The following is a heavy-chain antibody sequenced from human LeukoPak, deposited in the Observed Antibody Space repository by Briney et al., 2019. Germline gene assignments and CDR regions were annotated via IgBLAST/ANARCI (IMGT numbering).Heavy chain of an antibody. CDR1: GFTFSSYN. D-gene: IGHD3-10*01. CDR2: ISSSSSTI. Sequence: QPGGSLRLSCVASGFTFSSYNMNWGRQAPGKGLEWISYISSSSSTIYYADSVKGRFTISRDNAKNSLYLQMNSLRAEDTAVYYCARDRKVWFLDYWGQGTLVTVSS. V-gene: IGHV3-48*01. J-gene: IGHJ4*02. CDR3: ARDRKVWFLDY.